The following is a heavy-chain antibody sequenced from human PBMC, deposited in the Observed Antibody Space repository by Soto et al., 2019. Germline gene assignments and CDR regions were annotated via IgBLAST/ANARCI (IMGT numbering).Heavy chain of an antibody. J-gene: IGHJ5*02. D-gene: IGHD3-10*01. CDR2: INHSGST. Sequence: SETLSLTCAVYGGSFSGYYWSWIRQPPGKGLEWIGEINHSGSTNYNPSLKSRVTISVDTSKNQFSLKLSSVTAADTAVYYCARQAPLFPMVRGTCFAPWGQGTLVTVSS. CDR3: ARQAPLFPMVRGTCFAP. CDR1: GGSFSGYY. V-gene: IGHV4-34*01.